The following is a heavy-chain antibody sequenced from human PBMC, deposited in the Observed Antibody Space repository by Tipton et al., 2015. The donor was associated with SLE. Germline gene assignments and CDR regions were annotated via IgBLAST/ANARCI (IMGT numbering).Heavy chain of an antibody. CDR1: NNA. J-gene: IGHJ6*02. Sequence: SLRLSCVGSNNAMHWVRQAPGKGLEWVAFISYDGNTPFYADPVKGRFIISRDNSENTLYLQMNSLGPEDTAVYYCTRELQGGRKNYYYYYGMDVWGQGTTVTVSS. D-gene: IGHD1-7*01. CDR2: ISYDGNTP. V-gene: IGHV3-30*04. CDR3: TRELQGGRKNYYYYYGMDV.